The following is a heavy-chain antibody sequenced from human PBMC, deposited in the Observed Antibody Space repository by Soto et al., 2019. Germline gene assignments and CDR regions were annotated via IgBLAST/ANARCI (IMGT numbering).Heavy chain of an antibody. CDR3: ARGGGVGVAGSAAFDM. CDR2: INPATGAA. J-gene: IGHJ3*02. Sequence: QLHLVQSGAVVKKPGASVTVSCSASGYPVTAYYMHWVRQAPGRGLAWMGGINPATGAAKYTQTFQGRVTMTRSTSTSTVFMELRGLTSEETAVFSCARGGGVGVAGSAAFDMWCQGTLVTVSS. V-gene: IGHV1-2*02. D-gene: IGHD3-3*01. CDR1: GYPVTAYY.